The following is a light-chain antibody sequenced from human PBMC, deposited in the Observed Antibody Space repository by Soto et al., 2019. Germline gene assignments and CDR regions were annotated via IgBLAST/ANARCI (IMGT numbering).Light chain of an antibody. J-gene: IGLJ1*01. Sequence: QSALTQPASVSGSPGQSITISCTGTSGDVGNYNLVSWYQQHPGKVPKLVIFGVSERPSGVSNRFSGSKSGNTASLTISGLQSEDEADYYCCSYVGRNIYVFGTGTKVTVL. CDR2: GVS. CDR3: CSYVGRNIYV. V-gene: IGLV2-23*02. CDR1: SGDVGNYNL.